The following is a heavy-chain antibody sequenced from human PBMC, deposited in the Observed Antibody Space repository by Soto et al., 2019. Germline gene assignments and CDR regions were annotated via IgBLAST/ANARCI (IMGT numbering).Heavy chain of an antibody. Sequence: PSETLSLTCTVSGGSISSYYWSWIRQPPGKGLECIGYIYYSWSTNYNPSLKSRVTISVDTSKNQFSLKLSSVTAADTAVYYCARVLGDKATLNINSGWYYFDYWGQGTLVTVSS. J-gene: IGHJ4*02. CDR3: ARVLGDKATLNINSGWYYFDY. V-gene: IGHV4-59*01. CDR1: GGSISSYY. CDR2: IYYSWST. D-gene: IGHD6-19*01.